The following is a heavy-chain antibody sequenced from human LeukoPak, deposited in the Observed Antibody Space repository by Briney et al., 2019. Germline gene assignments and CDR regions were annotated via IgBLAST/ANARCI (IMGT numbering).Heavy chain of an antibody. D-gene: IGHD2-21*01. CDR1: GFTFSSYW. J-gene: IGHJ6*03. CDR2: IKQDGSEK. Sequence: GGSLRLSCAASGFTFSSYWMSWVRQAPGKGLEWVANIKQDGSEKYYVDSVKGRFTISRDNAKNSLYLQMSSLRAEDTAVYYCAREFPPRYYYYMDVWGKGTTVTVSS. CDR3: AREFPPRYYYYMDV. V-gene: IGHV3-7*01.